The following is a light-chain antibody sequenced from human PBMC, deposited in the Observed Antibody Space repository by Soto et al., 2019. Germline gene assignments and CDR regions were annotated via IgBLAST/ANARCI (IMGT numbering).Light chain of an antibody. J-gene: IGKJ5*01. Sequence: DLQMTQSPSSLSASVGDRVTITCRASQSISTYVNWYQQKPGTAPRLLIYAASSLQSGVPSRFSGSGSGTDFTLTISSLQPEDFGTYYCQQSYSTPITLGQGTRLEIK. CDR2: AAS. CDR3: QQSYSTPIT. V-gene: IGKV1-39*01. CDR1: QSISTY.